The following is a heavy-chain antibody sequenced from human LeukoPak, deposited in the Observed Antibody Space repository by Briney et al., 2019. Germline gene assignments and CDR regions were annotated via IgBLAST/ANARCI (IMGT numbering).Heavy chain of an antibody. D-gene: IGHD4-17*01. CDR3: ARDPAYYGDPNWFDP. CDR2: IYYSGST. Sequence: SETLSLTCTVSGGSISSYYWSWIRQPPGKGLEWIGYIYYSGSTNYNPSLKSRVTISVDTSKNQFSLKLSSVTAADTAVYYCARDPAYYGDPNWFDPWGQGTLVTVSS. J-gene: IGHJ5*02. CDR1: GGSISSYY. V-gene: IGHV4-59*01.